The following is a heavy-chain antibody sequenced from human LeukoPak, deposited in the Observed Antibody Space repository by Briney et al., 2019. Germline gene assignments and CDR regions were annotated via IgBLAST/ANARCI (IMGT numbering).Heavy chain of an antibody. CDR2: IIPIFGTA. J-gene: IGHJ4*02. Sequence: ASVKVSCKASGGTFSSYAISWVRQAPGQGLEWMGGIIPIFGTANYAQKFQGRVTITADESTSTAYMELSSLRSEDTAVYYCARKPYSSSSPFDYWGQGTLVTVSS. CDR1: GGTFSSYA. V-gene: IGHV1-69*13. D-gene: IGHD6-6*01. CDR3: ARKPYSSSSPFDY.